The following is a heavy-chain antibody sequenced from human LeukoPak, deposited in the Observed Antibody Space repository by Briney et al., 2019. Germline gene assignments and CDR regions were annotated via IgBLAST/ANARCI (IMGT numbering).Heavy chain of an antibody. D-gene: IGHD5-18*01. CDR2: IGNTKT. CDR1: GFPFETNA. J-gene: IGHJ4*02. CDR3: AKDWIQFNRVFDCFDS. V-gene: IGHV3-23*01. Sequence: GGSLRLSCATSGFPFETNAMSWVRQAPGKGLEWVATIGNTKTFYADSVTGRFTISRDNSKNTVNLQMNRLRVEDTAIYYCAKDWIQFNRVFDCFDSWGQGTLVTVSS.